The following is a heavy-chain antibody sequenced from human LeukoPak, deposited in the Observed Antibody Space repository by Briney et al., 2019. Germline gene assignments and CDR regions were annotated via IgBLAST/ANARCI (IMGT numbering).Heavy chain of an antibody. Sequence: GGSLRLSCAASGFTFSSYAMHWVRQAPGRGLEWVAVISYDGSNKYYPDSVKGRFTISRDNSKNTLYLQMNSLRAEDTAVYYCARDRWELLGYFDYWGQGTLVTVSS. CDR2: ISYDGSNK. CDR3: ARDRWELLGYFDY. J-gene: IGHJ4*02. D-gene: IGHD1-26*01. V-gene: IGHV3-30*04. CDR1: GFTFSSYA.